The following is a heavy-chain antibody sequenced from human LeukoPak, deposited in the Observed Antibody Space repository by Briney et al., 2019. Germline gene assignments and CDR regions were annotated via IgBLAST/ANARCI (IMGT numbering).Heavy chain of an antibody. CDR2: INHDGSST. CDR1: GFTFSHYW. D-gene: IGHD6-13*01. CDR3: AKDGSSWSNWLDP. J-gene: IGHJ5*02. Sequence: GGSLRLSCAASGFTFSHYWMHWVRQAPGKGLVWVSRINHDGSSTNYADSVKGRFTISRDNAKNTLYLQMNSLRAEDTAVYYCAKDGSSWSNWLDPWGQGTLVTVSS. V-gene: IGHV3-74*01.